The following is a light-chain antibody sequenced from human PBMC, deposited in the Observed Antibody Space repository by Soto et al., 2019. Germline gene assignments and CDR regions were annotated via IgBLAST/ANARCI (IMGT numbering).Light chain of an antibody. Sequence: QSALTQPPSASGSPGQSVAISCTGTSSDVGGYNYVSWYQQHPGKAPKLMIYEISTRPSGVPDRFSGSKSGNTASLTVSGLQAEDEADYYCSSYAGTHIVFGTGTKVTVL. J-gene: IGLJ1*01. V-gene: IGLV2-8*01. CDR2: EIS. CDR3: SSYAGTHIV. CDR1: SSDVGGYNY.